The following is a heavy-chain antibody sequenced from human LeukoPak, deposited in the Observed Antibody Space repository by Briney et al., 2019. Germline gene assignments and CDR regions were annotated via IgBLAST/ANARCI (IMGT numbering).Heavy chain of an antibody. V-gene: IGHV4-34*01. CDR3: ARAPGWTTVVCPFDQ. J-gene: IGHJ4*02. CDR1: GGSFSGYY. CDR2: INHSGRT. D-gene: IGHD4-23*01. Sequence: PSETLSLTCAVYGGSFSGYYWNWIRQPPGKGLEWIGEINHSGRTNYNPSLKSRVTVSVDTSKNQFSLELRSVTAADTAVYYCARAPGWTTVVCPFDQWGQGALVTVSS.